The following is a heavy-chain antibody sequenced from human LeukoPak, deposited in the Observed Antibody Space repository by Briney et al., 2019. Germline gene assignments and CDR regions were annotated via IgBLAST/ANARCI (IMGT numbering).Heavy chain of an antibody. D-gene: IGHD6-13*01. J-gene: IGHJ4*02. CDR3: ARGSLAAAGAPRVLYFFDS. CDR2: SNHSGHP. V-gene: IGHV4-34*01. Sequence: SETLSLTCAVYGGSFSDYYWTWIRQPPGKGLERIGESNHSGHPNYNPSLKSRVTISVDTSKNQFSLNLSSVTAADTAVYYCARGSLAAAGAPRVLYFFDSWGQGTLVPVSS. CDR1: GGSFSDYY.